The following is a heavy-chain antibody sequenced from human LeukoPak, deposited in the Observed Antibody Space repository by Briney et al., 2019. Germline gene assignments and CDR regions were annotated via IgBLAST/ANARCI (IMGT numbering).Heavy chain of an antibody. J-gene: IGHJ3*02. V-gene: IGHV3-7*03. CDR2: IKEDGSDK. CDR3: ARGAPPGDADAFDI. Sequence: GGSLRLSCAASGFTFSSYWMNWVRQAPGKGLVWVANIKEDGSDKYYVDSVMGRFTISRDNAKNSLYLQMNSLRAEDTAVYYCARGAPPGDADAFDIWGQGTMVTVSS. D-gene: IGHD7-27*01. CDR1: GFTFSSYW.